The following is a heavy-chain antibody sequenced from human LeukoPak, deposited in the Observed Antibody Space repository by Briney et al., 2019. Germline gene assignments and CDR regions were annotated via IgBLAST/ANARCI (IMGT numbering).Heavy chain of an antibody. CDR3: AKLAVAGSFDY. J-gene: IGHJ4*02. D-gene: IGHD6-19*01. CDR2: ISYDGSNK. V-gene: IGHV3-30*18. Sequence: PGGSLRLSCAASRFTFSSYAMHWVRQAPGKGLEWVAVISYDGSNKDYADSVKGRCTISRDNSKNTLYLQMNSLRAEDTAVYYCAKLAVAGSFDYWGQGTLVTVSS. CDR1: RFTFSSYA.